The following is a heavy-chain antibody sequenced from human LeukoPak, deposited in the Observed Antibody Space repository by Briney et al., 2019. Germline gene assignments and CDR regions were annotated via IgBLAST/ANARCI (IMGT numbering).Heavy chain of an antibody. J-gene: IGHJ4*02. CDR3: ARDAGVPYGDYELDY. Sequence: PSETLSLTCAVSGGSISSGGYSWNWIRQPPGKGLEWIGYIYHSGSTYYNPSLKSRVTISIDRSKNQFSLKLTSVTVADTAVYYCARDAGVPYGDYELDYWGQGTLVTVSS. D-gene: IGHD4-17*01. CDR2: IYHSGST. V-gene: IGHV4-30-2*01. CDR1: GGSISSGGYS.